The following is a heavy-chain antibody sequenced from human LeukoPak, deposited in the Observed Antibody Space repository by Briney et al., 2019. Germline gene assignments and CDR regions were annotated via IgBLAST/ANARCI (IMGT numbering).Heavy chain of an antibody. CDR1: GFTLGGHD. CDR2: VSSGHHA. V-gene: IGHV3-13*01. CDR3: VREARGYHYTYFDY. D-gene: IGHD5-18*01. J-gene: IGHJ4*02. Sequence: AGGSLRLSCTASGFTLGGHDMHWVRQTTGGGLEWVAAVSSGHHAFYADSVQGRFAVSRVDGKNSLYLQMNSLRAGDTAVYYCVREARGYHYTYFDYWGQGSLVTVSS.